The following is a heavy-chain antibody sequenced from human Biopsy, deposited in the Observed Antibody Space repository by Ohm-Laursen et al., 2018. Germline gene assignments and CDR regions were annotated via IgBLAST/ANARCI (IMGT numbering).Heavy chain of an antibody. V-gene: IGHV4-59*01. CDR3: ARLYRLDDYWNDDPPDAFDV. D-gene: IGHD3-3*01. CDR2: IYYSGST. CDR1: GGSISSYY. Sequence: SETLSLTCTVSGGSISSYYWNWIRQPPGKGLEWVGYIYYSGSTNYNPSLRGRVTISVDTSKNQFSLKLSSVTAADTAVFFCARLYRLDDYWNDDPPDAFDVWGQGTMVTVSS. J-gene: IGHJ3*01.